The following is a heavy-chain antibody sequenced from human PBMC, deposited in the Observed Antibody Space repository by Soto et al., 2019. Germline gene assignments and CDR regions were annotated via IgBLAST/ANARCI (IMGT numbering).Heavy chain of an antibody. CDR2: IYYSGST. CDR3: ARAGTTLVRGVISGWFDS. Sequence: SETLSLTCTVSGGSISSYYWSWIRQPPGKGLEWIGYIYYSGSTNYNPSLKSRVTISVDTSKNQFSLKLSSVTAADTAVYYCARAGTTLVRGVISGWFDSWGQGTLVPVSS. J-gene: IGHJ5*01. CDR1: GGSISSYY. D-gene: IGHD3-10*01. V-gene: IGHV4-59*01.